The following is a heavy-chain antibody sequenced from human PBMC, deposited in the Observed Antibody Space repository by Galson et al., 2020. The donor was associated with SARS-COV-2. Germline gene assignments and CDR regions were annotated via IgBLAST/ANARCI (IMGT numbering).Heavy chain of an antibody. D-gene: IGHD6-19*01. CDR1: GFTFSDHA. J-gene: IGHJ4*02. V-gene: IGHV3-33*01. Sequence: GESLKISCAASGFTFSDHAIHWVRQAPGKGLEWVAQIFYDGSDKYYGDSVKGRFTISRDSSKNMVYLQMNNLKVDDTAVYYCARDGQLTSGWAFGYWGQGTLVTVSS. CDR2: IFYDGSDK. CDR3: ARDGQLTSGWAFGY.